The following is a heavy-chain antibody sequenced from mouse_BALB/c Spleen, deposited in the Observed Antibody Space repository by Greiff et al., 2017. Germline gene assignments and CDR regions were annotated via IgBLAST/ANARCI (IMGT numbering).Heavy chain of an antibody. V-gene: IGHV2-2*02. CDR3: ARNDGYFLHYAMDY. CDR1: GFSLTSYG. CDR2: IWSGGST. D-gene: IGHD2-3*01. J-gene: IGHJ4*01. Sequence: QVQLKESGPGLVQPSQSLSITCTVSGFSLTSYGVHWVRQSPGKGLEWLGVIWSGGSTDYNAAFISRLSISKDNSKSQVFFKMNSLQANDTAIYYCARNDGYFLHYAMDYWGQGTSVTVSS.